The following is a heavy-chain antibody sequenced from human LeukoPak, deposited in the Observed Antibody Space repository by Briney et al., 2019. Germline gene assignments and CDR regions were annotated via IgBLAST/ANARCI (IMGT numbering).Heavy chain of an antibody. J-gene: IGHJ4*02. CDR3: CGDFDY. V-gene: IGHV3-30*02. CDR1: GITFISYG. CDR2: IRYDGSNE. D-gene: IGHD2-21*01. Sequence: GGPLSLSCAAPGITFISYGMPWVRKAPAKGLEWVAFIRYDGSNEYYADSVKGRFTISRDNSKNTLYLQMNSLRGEDTAVYYCCGDFDYWGQGTLVTVSS.